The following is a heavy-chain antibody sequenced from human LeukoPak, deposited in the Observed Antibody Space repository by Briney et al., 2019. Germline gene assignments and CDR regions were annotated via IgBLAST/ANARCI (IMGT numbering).Heavy chain of an antibody. CDR3: AKGSYIVVVPAAIYGSPQSFDI. CDR1: GFTFSSYA. CDR2: IGGSGGST. D-gene: IGHD2-2*02. Sequence: PGGSLRLSCAASGFTFSSYAMSWVRQAPGKGLEWVSAIGGSGGSTYYADSVKGRFTISRDNSKNTLYLQMNSLRAEDTAVYYCAKGSYIVVVPAAIYGSPQSFDIWGQGTMVTVSS. J-gene: IGHJ3*02. V-gene: IGHV3-23*01.